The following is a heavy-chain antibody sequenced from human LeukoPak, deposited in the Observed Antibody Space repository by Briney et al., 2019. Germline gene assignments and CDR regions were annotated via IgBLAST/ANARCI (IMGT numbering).Heavy chain of an antibody. J-gene: IGHJ4*02. V-gene: IGHV3-23*01. D-gene: IGHD3-22*01. Sequence: GGSLRLSCAASGFTFSSYAMSWVRQAPGKGLEWVSTFSGSGGNTYYADSVKGRFTISRDNSKNTLYLQMNSLRAEDTAVYYCARDNRVYHDSSGYSDFWGQGTLVTVSS. CDR3: ARDNRVYHDSSGYSDF. CDR1: GFTFSSYA. CDR2: FSGSGGNT.